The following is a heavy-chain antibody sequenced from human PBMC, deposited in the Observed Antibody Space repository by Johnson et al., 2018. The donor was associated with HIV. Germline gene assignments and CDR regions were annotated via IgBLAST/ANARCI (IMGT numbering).Heavy chain of an antibody. CDR2: IKSKTDGGTT. V-gene: IGHV3-15*01. CDR1: GFTFSNAW. Sequence: VQLVESGGGLVKPGGSLRLSCAASGFTFSNAWMSWVRQAPGKGLEWVGRIKSKTDGGTTDYAAPVKGRFTISRDDSKNTLYLQMNSLKTEDTAVYYWTTDQLQQLVHDAFDIWGQGTMVTVSS. CDR3: TTDQLQQLVHDAFDI. D-gene: IGHD6-13*01. J-gene: IGHJ3*02.